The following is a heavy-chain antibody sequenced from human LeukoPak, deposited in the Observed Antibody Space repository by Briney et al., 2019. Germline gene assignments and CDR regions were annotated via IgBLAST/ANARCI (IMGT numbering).Heavy chain of an antibody. CDR3: AKDHTLWAGAYYFDY. CDR2: ISNSGGRT. D-gene: IGHD3/OR15-3a*01. J-gene: IGHJ4*02. Sequence: GGSLTLSCTDSGHTFSTYAMSWLRQARGRGLEWVSDISNSGGRTYYADSEKGRFAISRDNSKNTLYLQMNSLRAEDTATYYCAKDHTLWAGAYYFDYWGQGALVTVSS. V-gene: IGHV3-23*01. CDR1: GHTFSTYA.